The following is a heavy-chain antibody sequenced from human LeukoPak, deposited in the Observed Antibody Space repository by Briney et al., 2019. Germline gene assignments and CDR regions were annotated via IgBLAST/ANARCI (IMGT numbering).Heavy chain of an antibody. Sequence: SETLSLTCTVSGGSISSFFWNWIRQPPGKGLEWIGYIHYTGSTKDNPSLKSRVTTSVDTSKNQFSLKLSSVTAADTAVYYCARSRGGYGDYGSWFDPWGQGIPVSVSS. V-gene: IGHV4-59*01. D-gene: IGHD4-17*01. CDR3: ARSRGGYGDYGSWFDP. J-gene: IGHJ5*02. CDR2: IHYTGST. CDR1: GGSISSFF.